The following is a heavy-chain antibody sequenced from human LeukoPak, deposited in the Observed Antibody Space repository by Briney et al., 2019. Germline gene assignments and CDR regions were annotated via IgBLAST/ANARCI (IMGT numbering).Heavy chain of an antibody. CDR3: AREGSRDILTGYYTYNWFDL. CDR1: GCTFSSYA. Sequence: ASVKVSCQASGCTFSSYAMSWVRQARGQGLEWMGWIISIFGTPNYAQTLQGRVTITAHESTSTAYMELSSLRSEDTAVYYCAREGSRDILTGYYTYNWFDLWGQGTLVTVSS. V-gene: IGHV1-69*13. J-gene: IGHJ5*02. D-gene: IGHD3-9*01. CDR2: IISIFGTP.